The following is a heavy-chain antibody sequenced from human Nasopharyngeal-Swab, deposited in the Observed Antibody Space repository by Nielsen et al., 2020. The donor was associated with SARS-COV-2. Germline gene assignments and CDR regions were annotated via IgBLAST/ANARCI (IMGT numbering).Heavy chain of an antibody. CDR2: ISAYNGNT. V-gene: IGHV1-18*04. J-gene: IGHJ6*03. CDR3: ARDAEWLRFLAGGYMDV. Sequence: ASVKVSCKAFGYTFTSYGISGVRQAPGQGREWMGWISAYNGNTNYAQKLQGRVTMTTDTSTSTAYMELRSMRSDDTAVYYCARDAEWLRFLAGGYMDVWGKGTTVTVSS. D-gene: IGHD5-12*01. CDR1: GYTFTSYG.